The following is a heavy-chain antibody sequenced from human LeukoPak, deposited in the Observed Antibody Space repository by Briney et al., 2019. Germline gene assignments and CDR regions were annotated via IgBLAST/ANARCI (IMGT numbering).Heavy chain of an antibody. CDR3: ARDSSAAGSGGLFDP. J-gene: IGHJ5*02. Sequence: SVKVSCKASGGTFSSHGVSWVRQAPGQRLEWLGRIIPMFDITNYAQKFQGRVTVTADKATNTAYMELNSLISEDTAVYYCARDSSAAGSGGLFDPWGQGTQVTVSS. D-gene: IGHD6-13*01. CDR1: GGTFSSHG. CDR2: IIPMFDIT. V-gene: IGHV1-69*04.